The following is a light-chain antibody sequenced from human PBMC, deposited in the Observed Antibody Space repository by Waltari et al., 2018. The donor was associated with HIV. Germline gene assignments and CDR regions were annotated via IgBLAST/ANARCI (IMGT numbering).Light chain of an antibody. CDR3: AAWDDSLNGRWV. J-gene: IGLJ3*02. CDR1: SSNIGRNT. V-gene: IGLV1-44*01. CDR2: TDN. Sequence: QSVLTQPPSVSGTPGQRVTISCSGASSNIGRNTVNWFQLLPGTAPKRLIYTDNQRPSGVPDRFSGSKSGTSASLAISGLQSEDEADYFCAAWDDSLNGRWVFGGGTKLTVL.